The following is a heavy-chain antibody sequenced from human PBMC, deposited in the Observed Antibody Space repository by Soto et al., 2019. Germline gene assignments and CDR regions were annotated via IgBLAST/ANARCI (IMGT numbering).Heavy chain of an antibody. Sequence: SETLSLTCTVSGGSVTSGNYYWNWIRQTPGKGLEWIGYIYRSGSTKYNPSLKSRVTISLDTSKNQFSLKLSSVTAADTAVYYCARIYDSSGYYYYAMDVWGQRTTVTGSS. D-gene: IGHD3-22*01. CDR2: IYRSGST. V-gene: IGHV4-61*01. J-gene: IGHJ6*02. CDR3: ARIYDSSGYYYYAMDV. CDR1: GGSVTSGNYY.